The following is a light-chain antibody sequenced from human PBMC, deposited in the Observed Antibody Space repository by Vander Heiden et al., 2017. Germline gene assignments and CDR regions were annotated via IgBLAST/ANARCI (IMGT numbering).Light chain of an antibody. CDR3: QQSHSFPRT. Sequence: DIPMTQSPSSLSASVGDRVTITCRASQSIGTSLIWYQHKPGTAPKVLISGSSSLQSGVPSRFSGSGSATDFTLTIGGLQPEDLGTYYCQQSHSFPRTFGPGTKLNFK. CDR2: GSS. CDR1: QSIGTS. J-gene: IGKJ3*01. V-gene: IGKV1-39*01.